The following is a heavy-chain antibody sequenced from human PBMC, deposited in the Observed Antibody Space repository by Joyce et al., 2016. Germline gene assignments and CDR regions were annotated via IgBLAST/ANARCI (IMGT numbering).Heavy chain of an antibody. CDR3: ARSSYTNGIFDY. CDR2: LSSSSSYI. V-gene: IGHV3-21*01. Sequence: EVQLVESGGGLVKPGGSLRLSCAASGFTFSSYSMSWVRPAPGKGVEWVSSLSSSSSYIKYTDSVKGRFTISRDNAKNSLYLQMNSLRVEDTAVYYCARSSYTNGIFDYWGQGTLVTVSS. D-gene: IGHD2-8*01. J-gene: IGHJ4*02. CDR1: GFTFSSYS.